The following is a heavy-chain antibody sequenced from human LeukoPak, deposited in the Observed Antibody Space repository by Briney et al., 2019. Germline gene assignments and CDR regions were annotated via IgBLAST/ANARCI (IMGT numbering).Heavy chain of an antibody. CDR1: EFTFSSYT. D-gene: IGHD3-22*01. CDR2: ISSGGTTI. CDR3: AKESGTYYYDSSGYLTAGGFDY. V-gene: IGHV3-48*04. J-gene: IGHJ4*02. Sequence: GGSLRLSCAASEFTFSSYTMNWVRQAPGKGLEWVSYISSGGTTIYYADSVKGRFTISRDNAKNSLYLQMNSLRAEDTAVYYCAKESGTYYYDSSGYLTAGGFDYWGQGTLVTVSS.